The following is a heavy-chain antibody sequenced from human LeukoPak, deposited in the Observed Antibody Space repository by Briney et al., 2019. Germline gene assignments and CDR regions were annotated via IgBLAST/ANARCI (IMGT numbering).Heavy chain of an antibody. CDR2: ISGSGGST. CDR3: AKDYDYGDATEYFQH. V-gene: IGHV3-23*01. CDR1: GFTFSSYA. D-gene: IGHD4-17*01. J-gene: IGHJ1*01. Sequence: PGGSLRLSCAASGFTFSSYAMSWVRRAPGKGLEWVSAISGSGGSTYYADSVKGRFTISRDNSKNTLYLQMNSLRAEDTAVYYCAKDYDYGDATEYFQHWGQGTLVTVSS.